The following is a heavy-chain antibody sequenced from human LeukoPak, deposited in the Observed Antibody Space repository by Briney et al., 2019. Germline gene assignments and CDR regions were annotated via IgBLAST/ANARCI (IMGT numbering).Heavy chain of an antibody. Sequence: GSLRLSCAASGFTFSSYSMNWVRQAPGKGLEWVSSICSSSSYIYYADSVKGRFAISRDNAKNSLYLQMNSLRAEHTAVYYCARDLQLSPKRRYYFDYWGQGTLVTVSS. CDR2: ICSSSSYI. CDR1: GFTFSSYS. V-gene: IGHV3-21*01. D-gene: IGHD5-18*01. CDR3: ARDLQLSPKRRYYFDY. J-gene: IGHJ4*02.